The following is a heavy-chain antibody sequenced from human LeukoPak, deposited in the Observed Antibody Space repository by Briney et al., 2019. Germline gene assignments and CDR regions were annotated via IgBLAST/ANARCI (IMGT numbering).Heavy chain of an antibody. Sequence: GASVKVSCKASGYTFTNYYMHWVRQAPGQGLEWMGIINPSDGRTSYAQKFQGRVTMTRDTSTSTVYMELSRLRSDDTAVYYCARGHTGWYYFDYWGQGTLVTVSS. CDR2: INPSDGRT. J-gene: IGHJ4*02. V-gene: IGHV1-46*01. D-gene: IGHD1-14*01. CDR1: GYTFTNYY. CDR3: ARGHTGWYYFDY.